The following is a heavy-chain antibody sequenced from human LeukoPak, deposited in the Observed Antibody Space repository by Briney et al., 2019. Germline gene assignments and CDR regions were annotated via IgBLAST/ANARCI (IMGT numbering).Heavy chain of an antibody. D-gene: IGHD5-12*01. CDR2: MNPNSGNT. V-gene: IGHV1-8*01. CDR1: GYTFTSYD. Sequence: ASVKVSCKASGYTFTSYDINWVRRATGQGLEWMGWMNPNSGNTGYAQKFQGRVTMTRNTSISTAYMELSSLRSEDTAVYYCARVHPYSGYVHDAFDIWGQGTMVTVSS. CDR3: ARVHPYSGYVHDAFDI. J-gene: IGHJ3*02.